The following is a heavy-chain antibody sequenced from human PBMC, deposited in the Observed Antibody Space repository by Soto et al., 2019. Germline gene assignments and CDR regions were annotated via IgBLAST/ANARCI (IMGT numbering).Heavy chain of an antibody. CDR3: AKVKEGASDY. CDR2: ISGSGERT. J-gene: IGHJ4*02. CDR1: GFTFSSYA. D-gene: IGHD1-26*01. Sequence: EVQLLESGGGLVQPGGSLRLSCAASGFTFSSYAMSWVRQAPGKGLEWVSIISGSGERTYYADSVKGRFTISRDNSKNTLYRQMNSLRAEDTSVYYCAKVKEGASDYWGQGTLVTVSS. V-gene: IGHV3-23*01.